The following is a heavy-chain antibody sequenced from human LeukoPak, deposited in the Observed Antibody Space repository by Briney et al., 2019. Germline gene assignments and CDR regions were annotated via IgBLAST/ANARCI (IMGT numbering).Heavy chain of an antibody. D-gene: IGHD3-10*01. V-gene: IGHV3-23*01. Sequence: GGSLRLSCAAPGFTFRGAWMSWVRQAPGKGLEWVSAISGSGGSTYYADSVKGRFTISRDNSKNTLYLQMNSLRAEDTAVYYCANRPGALLWDYWGQGTLVTVSS. CDR3: ANRPGALLWDY. CDR1: GFTFRGAW. J-gene: IGHJ4*02. CDR2: ISGSGGST.